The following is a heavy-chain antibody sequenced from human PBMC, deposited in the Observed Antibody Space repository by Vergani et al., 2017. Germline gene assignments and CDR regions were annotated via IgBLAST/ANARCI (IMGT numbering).Heavy chain of an antibody. D-gene: IGHD3-10*01. CDR3: ARVAPMVRGVISGYYYYYMDV. J-gene: IGHJ6*03. CDR2: IIPILGIA. V-gene: IGHV1-69*02. CDR1: GGTFSSYT. Sequence: QVQLVQSGAEVKKPGSSVKVSCKASGGTFSSYTISWVRQAPGQGLEWMGSIIPILGIANYAQKFQGRVTITADKSTSTAYMELSSLRSEDTAVYYCARVAPMVRGVISGYYYYYMDVWGKGTTVTVSS.